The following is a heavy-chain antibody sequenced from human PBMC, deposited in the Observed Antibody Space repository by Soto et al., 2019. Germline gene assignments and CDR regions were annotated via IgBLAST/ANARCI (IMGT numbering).Heavy chain of an antibody. CDR2: IIPIFGTA. D-gene: IGHD2-2*01. J-gene: IGHJ5*02. V-gene: IGHV1-69*13. CDR3: ARQAHCSSTICPLVNWFDP. CDR1: GGTFSSYA. Sequence: SVKVSCKASGGTFSSYAISWVRQAPGQGLEWMGGIIPIFGTANYAQKFQGRVTITADESTSTAYMELSSLRSEDTAVYYCARQAHCSSTICPLVNWFDPWGQGTLVTVS.